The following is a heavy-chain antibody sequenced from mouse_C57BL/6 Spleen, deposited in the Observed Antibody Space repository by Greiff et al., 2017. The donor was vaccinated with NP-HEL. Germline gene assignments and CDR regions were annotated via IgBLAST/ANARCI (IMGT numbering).Heavy chain of an antibody. CDR3: ASGGSSYAMDY. J-gene: IGHJ4*01. CDR1: GFTFSDYY. Sequence: EVMLVESGGGLVQPGGSLKLSCAASGFTFSDYYMYWVRQTPEKRLEWVAYISNGGGSTYYPDTVKGRFTISRDNAKNTLYLQMSRLKSEDTAMYYCASGGSSYAMDYWGQGTSVTVSS. V-gene: IGHV5-12*01. CDR2: ISNGGGST. D-gene: IGHD1-1*01.